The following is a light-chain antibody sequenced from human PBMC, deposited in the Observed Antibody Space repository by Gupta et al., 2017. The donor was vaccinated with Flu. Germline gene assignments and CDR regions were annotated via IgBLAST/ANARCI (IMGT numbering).Light chain of an antibody. J-gene: IGKJ2*01. CDR3: QQRSDLPMYT. Sequence: EIVLTQSPATLSLSPGERAILSCRASQSVSSYLAWYQQKPGQAPRLLMYDASKRVAGIPARFSGSGSGTGFTLTISTLEPEDFAVYYCQQRSDLPMYTFGQGTKLEIK. CDR2: DAS. V-gene: IGKV3-11*01. CDR1: QSVSSY.